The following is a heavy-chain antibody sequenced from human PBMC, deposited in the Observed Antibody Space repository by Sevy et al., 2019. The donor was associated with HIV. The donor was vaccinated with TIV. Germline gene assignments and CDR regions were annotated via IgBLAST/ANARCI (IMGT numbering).Heavy chain of an antibody. CDR1: GFTFSGSA. Sequence: GGSLRLSCAASGFTFSGSAMHWVRQASGKGLEWVGRIRSKANSYATAYAASVKGRFTISRDDSKNTAYLQMNSLKTEDTAVYYCTRHAAPGYSYGFGWFDPWGQGTLVTVSS. CDR3: TRHAAPGYSYGFGWFDP. D-gene: IGHD5-18*01. J-gene: IGHJ5*02. CDR2: IRSKANSYAT. V-gene: IGHV3-73*01.